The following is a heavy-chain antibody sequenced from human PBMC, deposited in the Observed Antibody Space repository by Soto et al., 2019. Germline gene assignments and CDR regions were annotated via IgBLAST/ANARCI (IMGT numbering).Heavy chain of an antibody. CDR2: ISSSSSYI. CDR3: ARGGEYSGYDLWGYYYYYYMDV. J-gene: IGHJ6*03. V-gene: IGHV3-21*01. D-gene: IGHD5-12*01. CDR1: GFTFSSYS. Sequence: EVQLVESGGGLVKPGGSLRLSCAASGFTFSSYSMNWVRQAPGKGLEWVSSISSSSSYIYYADSVKGRFTISRDNAKNSLYLQMNSLRAEDTAVYYCARGGEYSGYDLWGYYYYYYMDVWGKGTTVTVSS.